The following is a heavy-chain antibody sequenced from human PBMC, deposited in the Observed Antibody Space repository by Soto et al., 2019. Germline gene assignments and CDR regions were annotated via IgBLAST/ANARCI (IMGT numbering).Heavy chain of an antibody. CDR2: INDDGIRT. CDR1: GLTFSSFW. J-gene: IGHJ4*02. V-gene: IGHV3-74*01. CDR3: VRARGNNYGYFDY. Sequence: GGSLRLSCEPSGLTFSSFWIHWVRQTPGKGLVWVSRINDDGIRTTYADSVKGRFTISIDNAKSTLYLQMNSLGAEDTAVYYCVRARGNNYGYFDYWGQGTLVTVSS. D-gene: IGHD5-18*01.